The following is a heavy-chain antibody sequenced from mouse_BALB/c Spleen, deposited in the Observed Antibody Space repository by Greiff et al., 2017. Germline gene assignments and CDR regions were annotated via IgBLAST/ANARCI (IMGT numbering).Heavy chain of an antibody. V-gene: IGHV1-87*01. Sequence: VQLQESGAELARPGASVKLSCKASGYTFTSYWMQWVKQRPGQGLEWIGAIYPGDGDTRYTQKFKGKATLTADKSSSTAYMQLSSLASEDSAVYYCARGNYYGISYHYYAMDYWGQGTSVTVSS. CDR3: ARGNYYGISYHYYAMDY. CDR1: GYTFTSYW. J-gene: IGHJ4*01. CDR2: IYPGDGDT. D-gene: IGHD1-1*01.